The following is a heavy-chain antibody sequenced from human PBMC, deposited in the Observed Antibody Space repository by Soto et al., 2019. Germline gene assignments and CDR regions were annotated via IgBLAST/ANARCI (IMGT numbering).Heavy chain of an antibody. D-gene: IGHD2-21*02. CDR3: ARDRGSAYCGGDCYSDLDY. V-gene: IGHV3-30-3*01. CDR1: VFTFSSYA. CDR2: ISYDGSNK. J-gene: IGHJ4*02. Sequence: GSLRLSCAASVFTFSSYAMHWVRQAPGKGLEWVAVISYDGSNKYYADSVKGRFTISRDNSKNTLYLQMNSLRAEDTAVYYCARDRGSAYCGGDCYSDLDYWGQGTLVTVSS.